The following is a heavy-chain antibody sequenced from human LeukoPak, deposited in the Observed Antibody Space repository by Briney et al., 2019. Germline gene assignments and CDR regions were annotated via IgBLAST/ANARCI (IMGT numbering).Heavy chain of an antibody. CDR1: GGSISSSSYY. Sequence: SETLSLTCTVSGGSISSSSYYWGWIRQPPGKGLEWIGSIYYSGSIYYNPSLKSRVTISVDTSKNQFSLKLSSVTAADTAVYYCARRPYRGVLPTYYGMDVWGQGTTVTVSS. J-gene: IGHJ6*02. CDR3: ARRPYRGVLPTYYGMDV. V-gene: IGHV4-39*01. CDR2: IYYSGSI. D-gene: IGHD3-16*01.